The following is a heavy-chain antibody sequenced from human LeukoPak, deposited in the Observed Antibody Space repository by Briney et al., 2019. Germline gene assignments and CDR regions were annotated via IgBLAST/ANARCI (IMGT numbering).Heavy chain of an antibody. D-gene: IGHD1-26*01. V-gene: IGHV1-2*02. J-gene: IGHJ4*02. Sequence: ASVKVSCKASGYTFTGYYMHWVRQAPGQGLEWMGWINPNSGGTNYAQKFQGRVTMTRDTSISTAYMELSRLRSDDTAVYYCARDSIVGATESSFDYWGQGTLVTVPS. CDR2: INPNSGGT. CDR1: GYTFTGYY. CDR3: ARDSIVGATESSFDY.